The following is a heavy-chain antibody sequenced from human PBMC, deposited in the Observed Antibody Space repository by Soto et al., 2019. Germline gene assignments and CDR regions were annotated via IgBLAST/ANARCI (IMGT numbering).Heavy chain of an antibody. V-gene: IGHV5-10-1*01. CDR1: GYFFTNYL. Sequence: GESLKISCEGSGYFFTNYLISWVRQMPGKGLEWMGRIDPSDSYTNYSPSFQGHVSISADKSINTAYLQWSSLKASDTATYYCARQVYSSGYAMDVWGQGTTVTV. CDR3: ARQVYSSGYAMDV. J-gene: IGHJ6*02. D-gene: IGHD6-19*01. CDR2: IDPSDSYT.